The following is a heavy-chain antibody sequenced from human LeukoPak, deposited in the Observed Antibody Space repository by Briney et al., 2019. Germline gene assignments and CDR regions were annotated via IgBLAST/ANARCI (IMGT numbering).Heavy chain of an antibody. J-gene: IGHJ3*02. V-gene: IGHV3-23*01. Sequence: GGSLTLSCTASGFIFSAYAMMWVRQAAGKGPEWVSAIRGGGGSSFYAGYVKGRFTISRDNSKYTLFLQMNSLRAEDTAVYYCARDPNGDYIGAFDMWGPGTMVIVSS. CDR3: ARDPNGDYIGAFDM. CDR2: IRGGGGSS. D-gene: IGHD4-17*01. CDR1: GFIFSAYA.